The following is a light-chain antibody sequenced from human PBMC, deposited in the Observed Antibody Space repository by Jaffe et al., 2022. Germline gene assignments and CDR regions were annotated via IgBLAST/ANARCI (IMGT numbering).Light chain of an antibody. J-gene: IGKJ1*01. CDR1: QTIGYY. CDR2: ATS. CDR3: QHLYNDPPWT. Sequence: DIQMTQSPSYLSASVGDRVTITCRASQTIGYYLNWYQQKPGKPPKLLIYATSTLETGVPSRFSGSGSGTLFTLTVSSLQPEDFATYYCQHLYNDPPWTFGQGTKVDI. V-gene: IGKV1-39*01.